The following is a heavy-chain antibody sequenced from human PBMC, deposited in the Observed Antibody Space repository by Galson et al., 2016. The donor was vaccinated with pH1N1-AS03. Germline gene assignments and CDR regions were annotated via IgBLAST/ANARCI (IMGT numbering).Heavy chain of an antibody. D-gene: IGHD3-3*01. J-gene: IGHJ4*02. CDR1: GYTFVKYG. CDR3: ARDERGYMY. Sequence: SVKVSCKASGYTFVKYGIIWVRRAPGQGLEWMAWISGYDGHTGYAQKFQGRATLTTDTSTNTAYMEVRSLTSDDTAVYYCARDERGYMYWGQGTLATVSS. CDR2: ISGYDGHT. V-gene: IGHV1-18*01.